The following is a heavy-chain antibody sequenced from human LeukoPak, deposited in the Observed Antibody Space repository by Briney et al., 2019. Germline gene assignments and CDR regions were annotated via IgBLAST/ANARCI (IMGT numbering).Heavy chain of an antibody. D-gene: IGHD7-27*01. J-gene: IGHJ3*02. CDR3: ARDLGTNDAFDI. CDR1: GFNVSTNY. Sequence: GGSLRLSCAASGFNVSTNYMRWVRQAPGKGLEWVSNICTVCSTYYADSVQGRFIISRDNSKNTVYLQMNSLRAEDTAVYYCARDLGTNDAFDIWGQGTMLTVSS. V-gene: IGHV3-53*01. CDR2: ICTVCST.